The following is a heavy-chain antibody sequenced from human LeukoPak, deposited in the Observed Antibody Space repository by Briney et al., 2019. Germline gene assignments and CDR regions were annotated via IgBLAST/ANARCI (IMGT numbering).Heavy chain of an antibody. Sequence: GGSLRLSCAASGFTFSSYGMHWVRQAPGKGLEWVAVIWYDGSNKYYADSVKGGFTISRDNSKNTLYLQMNSLRAEDTAVYYCAKEGGSYPSIDYWGQGTLVTVSS. J-gene: IGHJ4*02. CDR3: AKEGGSYPSIDY. D-gene: IGHD1-26*01. V-gene: IGHV3-33*06. CDR2: IWYDGSNK. CDR1: GFTFSSYG.